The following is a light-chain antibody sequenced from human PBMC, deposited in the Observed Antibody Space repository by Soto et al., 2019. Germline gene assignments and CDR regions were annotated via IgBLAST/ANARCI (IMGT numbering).Light chain of an antibody. CDR3: TSYTSSSTDADVV. Sequence: QSALTQPASVSGSPGQSITISCTETSSDVGGYNYVSWYQQHPGKAPKLMIYEVSNRPSGVSNRFSGSKSGNTASLTISGLQAEDEADYYCTSYTSSSTDADVVFGGGTKLTVL. CDR2: EVS. CDR1: SSDVGGYNY. J-gene: IGLJ2*01. V-gene: IGLV2-14*01.